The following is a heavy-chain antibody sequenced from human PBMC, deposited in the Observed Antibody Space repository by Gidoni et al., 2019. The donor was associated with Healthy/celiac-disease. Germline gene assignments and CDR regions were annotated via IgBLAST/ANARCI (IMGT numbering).Heavy chain of an antibody. CDR2: IVTAGDT. CDR3: ARAEELGGMDV. Sequence: EVQLVESGGGLVQPGGSLRLSCAASGFTFSSYDMHWVRQATGKGLEWVSAIVTAGDTYYPGSVKGRFTISRENAKNSLYLQMNSLRAGDTAVYYCARAEELGGMDVWGQGTTVTVSS. J-gene: IGHJ6*02. D-gene: IGHD1-26*01. CDR1: GFTFSSYD. V-gene: IGHV3-13*01.